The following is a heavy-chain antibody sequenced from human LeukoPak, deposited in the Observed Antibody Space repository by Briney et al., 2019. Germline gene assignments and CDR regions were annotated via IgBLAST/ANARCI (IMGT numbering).Heavy chain of an antibody. CDR2: INHSGGT. Sequence: SETLSLTCAVYGGSFSGYYWSWIRQPPGKGLEWIGEINHSGGTNYNPSLKSRVTTSVDTSKNQFSLKLSSVTAADTAVYYCARGFPYTIFGVANDAFDIWGQGTMVTVSS. CDR1: GGSFSGYY. CDR3: ARGFPYTIFGVANDAFDI. V-gene: IGHV4-34*01. J-gene: IGHJ3*02. D-gene: IGHD3-3*01.